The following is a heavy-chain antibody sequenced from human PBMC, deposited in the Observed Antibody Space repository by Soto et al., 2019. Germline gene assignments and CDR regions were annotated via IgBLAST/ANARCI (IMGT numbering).Heavy chain of an antibody. CDR2: IKQDGSEK. D-gene: IGHD3-3*01. CDR1: GFTFSSYW. V-gene: IGHV3-7*03. Sequence: EVQLVESGGGLVQPGGSLRLSCAASGFTFSSYWMSWVRQAPGKGLEWVANIKQDGSEKYYVDSVKGRFTISRDNAKNSLYLQMNRLRAEDTAVYYCARDGNNYDFWSGYYFYYYYGMDVWGQGTTLTVSS. CDR3: ARDGNNYDFWSGYYFYYYYGMDV. J-gene: IGHJ6*02.